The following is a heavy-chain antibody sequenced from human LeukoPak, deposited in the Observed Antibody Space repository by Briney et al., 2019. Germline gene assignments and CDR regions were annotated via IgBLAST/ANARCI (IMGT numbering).Heavy chain of an antibody. CDR3: ARSYYYDSSGTPDY. CDR1: GFTFNTYG. CDR2: TRHDGSND. J-gene: IGHJ4*02. V-gene: IGHV3-30*02. Sequence: GGSLRLSCAASGFTFNTYGMHWVRQAPGKGLEWVAFTRHDGSNDYYTDSVKGRFTISRDNSKNTLYLQMNSLRAEHTAVYYCARSYYYDSSGTPDYWGQGTLVTVSS. D-gene: IGHD3-22*01.